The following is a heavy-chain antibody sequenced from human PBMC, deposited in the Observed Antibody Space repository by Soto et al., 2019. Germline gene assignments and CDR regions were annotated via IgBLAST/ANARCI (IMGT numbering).Heavy chain of an antibody. CDR3: ANPLKQYNYEGMHV. CDR2: ISGSGGST. J-gene: IGHJ6*02. CDR1: GFTFSSYA. Sequence: GWSLRLSCAASGFTFSSYAMSWVRQAPGKGLEWVSAISGSGGSTYYADSVMGRLTISRDKPMHTLYLQMNSQIADHTAVYYGANPLKQYNYEGMHVWGQGTTVTVSS. V-gene: IGHV3-23*01.